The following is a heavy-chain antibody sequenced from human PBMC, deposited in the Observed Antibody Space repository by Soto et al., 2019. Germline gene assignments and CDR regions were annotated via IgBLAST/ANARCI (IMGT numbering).Heavy chain of an antibody. V-gene: IGHV1-69*01. CDR2: IIPIFGTA. CDR3: ASVGGPIVVVLAAISWFDP. J-gene: IGHJ5*02. Sequence: QVQLVQSGAEVKKPGSSVKVSCKASGGTFSSYAISWVRQAPGQGLEWMGGIIPIFGTANYAQKFQVRVTITADESTSTAYMELNSLRSDDTAVYYCASVGGPIVVVLAAISWFDPSGQGTLVTVSS. D-gene: IGHD2-2*01. CDR1: GGTFSSYA.